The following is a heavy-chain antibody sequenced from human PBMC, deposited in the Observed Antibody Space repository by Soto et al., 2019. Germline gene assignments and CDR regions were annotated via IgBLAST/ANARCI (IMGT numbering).Heavy chain of an antibody. J-gene: IGHJ4*02. V-gene: IGHV1-2*02. Sequence: ASVKVSCKASGYTFTGYYMHWVRQAPGQGLEWMGWINPNSGGANYAQKFQGRVTMTRDTSISTAYMELSRLRSDDTAVYYCARFKRTDYDILTGYSDYWGQGTLVTVSS. CDR1: GYTFTGYY. CDR3: ARFKRTDYDILTGYSDY. CDR2: INPNSGGA. D-gene: IGHD3-9*01.